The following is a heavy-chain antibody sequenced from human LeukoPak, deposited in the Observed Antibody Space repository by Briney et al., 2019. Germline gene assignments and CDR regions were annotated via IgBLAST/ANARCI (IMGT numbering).Heavy chain of an antibody. CDR1: GYSISSGYY. J-gene: IGHJ5*02. V-gene: IGHV4-38-2*02. CDR3: ARDGKYSSSRAGANRFDP. Sequence: PSETLSLTCTVSGYSISSGYYWGWIRQPPGKGLEWIGSVYHSGSTRFNPSLNSRVTMTVDTSRNQFSLKLNSVTAADTAVYYCARDGKYSSSRAGANRFDPWGQGTLVTVSS. D-gene: IGHD6-13*01. CDR2: VYHSGST.